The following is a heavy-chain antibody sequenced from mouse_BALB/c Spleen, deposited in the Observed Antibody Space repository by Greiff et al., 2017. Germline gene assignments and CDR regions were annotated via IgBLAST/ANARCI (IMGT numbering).Heavy chain of an antibody. V-gene: IGHV5-9-4*01. Sequence: EVMLVESGGGLVKPGGSLKLSCAASGFTFSSYAMSWVRQSPEKRLEWVAEISSGGSYTYYPDTVTGRFTISRDNAKNTLYLEMSSLRSEDTAMYYCARYYDGYYGLYFDVWGAGTTVTVSS. CDR3: ARYYDGYYGLYFDV. CDR2: ISSGGSYT. J-gene: IGHJ1*01. D-gene: IGHD2-3*01. CDR1: GFTFSSYA.